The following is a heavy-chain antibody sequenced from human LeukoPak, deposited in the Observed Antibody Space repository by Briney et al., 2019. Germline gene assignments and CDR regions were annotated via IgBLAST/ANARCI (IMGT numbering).Heavy chain of an antibody. J-gene: IGHJ6*02. Sequence: ASVKVSCKASGYTFTGYYMHWVRQAPGQGFEWMGWINPNSGGSNYAQKFQGRVTMTRDTSISTAYMELSRLRSDDTAVYYCARGTTVTSDYHYFGMDVWGQGTTVTVPS. CDR1: GYTFTGYY. D-gene: IGHD4-17*01. CDR3: ARGTTVTSDYHYFGMDV. CDR2: INPNSGGS. V-gene: IGHV1-2*02.